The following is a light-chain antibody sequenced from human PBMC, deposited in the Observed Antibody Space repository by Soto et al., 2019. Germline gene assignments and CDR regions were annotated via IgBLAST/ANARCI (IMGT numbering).Light chain of an antibody. Sequence: EIVLTQSPVTLSLSPGERATLSCRASQSVSSYFAWYQQKPRQAPRLLIYDASNRATGIPPRFSGSGSGTDLTLTISSLEPKDFAVYYGHQRSTWPSTFGGGTEVEIK. CDR3: HQRSTWPST. J-gene: IGKJ4*01. V-gene: IGKV3-11*01. CDR1: QSVSSY. CDR2: DAS.